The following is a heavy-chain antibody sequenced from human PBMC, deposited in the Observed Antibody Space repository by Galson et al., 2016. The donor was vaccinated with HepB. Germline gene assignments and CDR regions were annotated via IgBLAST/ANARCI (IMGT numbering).Heavy chain of an antibody. V-gene: IGHV4-39*01. CDR1: GDSISRTRYY. Sequence: SETLSLTCTVSGDSISRTRYYWGWIRQSPEKGLEWIGSIYHDGTPYYNPSLNSRVTIFLDTSKNQFSLNRTSVTAAETAVYYFSRHFWCGSRPPISHAMDVWGQGTTVTVSS. J-gene: IGHJ6*02. CDR2: IYHDGTP. D-gene: IGHD3-3*01. CDR3: SRHFWCGSRPPISHAMDV.